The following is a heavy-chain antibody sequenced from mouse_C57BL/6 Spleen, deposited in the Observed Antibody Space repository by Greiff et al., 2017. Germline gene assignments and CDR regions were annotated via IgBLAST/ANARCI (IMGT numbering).Heavy chain of an antibody. Sequence: EVQGVESGGGLVKPGGSLKLSCAASGFTFSSYAMSWVRQTPEKRLEWVATISDGGSYTYYPDNVKGRFTISRDNAKNNLYLQMSHLKSEDTAMYYCARDKGWLLSFAYWGQGTLVTVSA. J-gene: IGHJ3*01. CDR2: ISDGGSYT. D-gene: IGHD2-3*01. CDR1: GFTFSSYA. CDR3: ARDKGWLLSFAY. V-gene: IGHV5-4*01.